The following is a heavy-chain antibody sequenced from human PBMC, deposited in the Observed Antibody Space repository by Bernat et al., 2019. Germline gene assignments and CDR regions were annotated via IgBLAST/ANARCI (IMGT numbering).Heavy chain of an antibody. J-gene: IGHJ5*02. CDR1: GDSVSSNSAA. V-gene: IGHV6-1*01. D-gene: IGHD3-10*01. CDR2: TYYRSKWYN. Sequence: QVQLQQSGPGLVKPSQTLSLTCAISGDSVSSNSAAWNWIRQSPSIGLEWLGRTYYRSKWYNDYAVSVKSRITINPDTSKNQFSLQLNSVTPEDTAVYYCARSSSTSLYMVQGDGERYSAWDKGTWLDTWGQGTLVTVSS. CDR3: ARSSSTSLYMVQGDGERYSAWDKGTWLDT.